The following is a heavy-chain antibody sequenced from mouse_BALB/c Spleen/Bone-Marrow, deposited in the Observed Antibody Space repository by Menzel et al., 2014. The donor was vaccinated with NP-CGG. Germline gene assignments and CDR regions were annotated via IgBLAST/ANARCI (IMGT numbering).Heavy chain of an antibody. D-gene: IGHD2-14*01. CDR1: GFTFSDYY. Sequence: EVNVVESGGGLVQPGGSLKLSCATSGFTFSDYYMYWVRQTPEKRLEWVAYISNGGGSTYYPDTVKGRFTISRDNAKNTLYLQMGRLKSEDTAMYYCARHAEVRRDAMDYWGQGTSVTVSS. J-gene: IGHJ4*01. CDR2: ISNGGGST. CDR3: ARHAEVRRDAMDY. V-gene: IGHV5-12*02.